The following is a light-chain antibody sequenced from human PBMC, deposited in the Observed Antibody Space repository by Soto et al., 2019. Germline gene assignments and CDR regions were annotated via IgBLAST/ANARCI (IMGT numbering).Light chain of an antibody. CDR1: QSVSTN. Sequence: EIVLTQSPGTLSLSPGERATLSCRASQSVSTNFAWYLQKPGQAPRLLIYGASTRATAVPARFTASGSGTEFTLSISSLQSDDFGVYYCQQYDTWPRTFGQGTKVDNK. J-gene: IGKJ1*01. V-gene: IGKV3-15*01. CDR3: QQYDTWPRT. CDR2: GAS.